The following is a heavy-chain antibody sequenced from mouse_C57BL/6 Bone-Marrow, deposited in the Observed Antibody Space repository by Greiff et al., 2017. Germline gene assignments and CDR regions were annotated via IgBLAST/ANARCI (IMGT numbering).Heavy chain of an antibody. J-gene: IGHJ1*03. V-gene: IGHV1-55*01. CDR2: IYPGSGST. Sequence: VQLQQPGAELVKPGASVKMSCKASGYTFTSYWITWVKQRPGQGLEWIGDIYPGSGSTNYNEKFKSKATLTVDKSSSTAYMELRSLTSEDSAVYYCARAWDWVPNWCFDVWGTGTTVTVSS. D-gene: IGHD4-1*01. CDR1: GYTFTSYW. CDR3: ARAWDWVPNWCFDV.